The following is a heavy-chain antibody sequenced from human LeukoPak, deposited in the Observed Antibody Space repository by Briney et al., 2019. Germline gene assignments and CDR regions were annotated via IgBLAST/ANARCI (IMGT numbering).Heavy chain of an antibody. CDR3: ARRDHYYDSSGLDY. D-gene: IGHD3-22*01. CDR1: GYSFSKYW. Sequence: GESLKISCTASGYSFSKYWIGWVRQMPGKGLEWMGIIYPGDSDTRYSPSFQGQVTISADKSISTAYLQWSSLKASDTAMYYCARRDHYYDSSGLDYWGQGTLVTVSS. V-gene: IGHV5-51*01. J-gene: IGHJ4*02. CDR2: IYPGDSDT.